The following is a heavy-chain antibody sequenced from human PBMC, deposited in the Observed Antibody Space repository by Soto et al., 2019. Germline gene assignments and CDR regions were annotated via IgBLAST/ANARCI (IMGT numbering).Heavy chain of an antibody. CDR2: IHHSGST. J-gene: IGHJ5*02. CDR1: GGSISSGGYY. V-gene: IGHV4-31*03. Sequence: PSETLSLTCTVSGGSISSGGYYWSWIRQDPGKGLEWIGYIHHSGSTYFNPSLKSRVTISVDTSKNQFSLKLSSVTAADTAVYYCARGPAGIAARLGWFDPWGQGTLVTVSS. CDR3: ARGPAGIAARLGWFDP. D-gene: IGHD6-13*01.